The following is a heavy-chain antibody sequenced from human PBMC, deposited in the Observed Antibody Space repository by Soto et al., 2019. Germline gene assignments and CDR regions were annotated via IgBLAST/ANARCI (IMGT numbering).Heavy chain of an antibody. CDR2: IIPILGIA. D-gene: IGHD4-17*01. CDR3: ARDPRSGGDYVNWFDP. CDR1: GGTFSSYT. J-gene: IGHJ5*02. Sequence: GASVKVSCKASGGTFSSYTISWVRQAPGQGLEWMGRIIPILGIANYAQKFQGRVTITADKSTSTAYMELSSLRAEDTAVYYCARDPRSGGDYVNWFDPWGQGTLVTVSS. V-gene: IGHV1-69*04.